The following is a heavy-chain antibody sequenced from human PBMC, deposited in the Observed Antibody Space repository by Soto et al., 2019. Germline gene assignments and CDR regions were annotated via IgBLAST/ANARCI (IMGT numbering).Heavy chain of an antibody. V-gene: IGHV3-30*18. D-gene: IGHD6-13*01. Sequence: QVHLVESGGGVVQPGRSLRLSCAASGFTFSNNGMHWVRQAPGKGLEWMGVISYEGSEKYYAGSVKGRFTISRDNSKNTLYLQMDTLRAEDTAIYYCVKDKGAAAGFGYWGQGILVTVSS. J-gene: IGHJ4*02. CDR2: ISYEGSEK. CDR1: GFTFSNNG. CDR3: VKDKGAAAGFGY.